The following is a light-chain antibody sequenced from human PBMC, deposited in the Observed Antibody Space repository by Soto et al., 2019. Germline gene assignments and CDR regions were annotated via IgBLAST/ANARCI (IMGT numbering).Light chain of an antibody. CDR1: SSNIGNNY. J-gene: IGLJ2*01. CDR3: ATWDYSMTGEV. V-gene: IGLV1-51*01. Sequence: QSVLTQPPSVSAAPGQKVTISCSGSSSNIGNNYVSWYQQLPGTAPKLLIYDYNKRPSGIPDRFSGSKSGTSGTLDITGLQTGDEADYYCATWDYSMTGEVFGGGTKPTVL. CDR2: DYN.